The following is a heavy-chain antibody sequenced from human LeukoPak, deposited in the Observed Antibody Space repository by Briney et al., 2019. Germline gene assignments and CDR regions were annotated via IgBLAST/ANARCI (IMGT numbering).Heavy chain of an antibody. Sequence: ASVKVSCKASGYTLTGYYIHWVRQAPGQGLEWMGWINPYTGDTNYAQKFEGRVTMTRDTSISTAFMDLSRLRSDDTAVYYCARGASSSRGFWYFGLWGRGTLVTVSS. CDR1: GYTLTGYY. CDR3: ARGASSSRGFWYFGL. J-gene: IGHJ2*01. V-gene: IGHV1-2*02. CDR2: INPYTGDT. D-gene: IGHD6-6*01.